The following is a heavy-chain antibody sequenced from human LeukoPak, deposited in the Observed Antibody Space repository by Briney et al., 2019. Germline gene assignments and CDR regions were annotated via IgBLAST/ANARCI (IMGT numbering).Heavy chain of an antibody. CDR1: GGTFVSYA. Sequence: ASVKVCCKASGGTFVSYAISCVRQAPGQWLEWMGGTIPIFGTANYAQKFHGRVTITADESTSTAYMELSSLRSEDTAVYYCARVGPTGTDDYWGQGTLVTVSS. D-gene: IGHD1-1*01. CDR3: ARVGPTGTDDY. CDR2: TIPIFGTA. V-gene: IGHV1-69*13. J-gene: IGHJ4*02.